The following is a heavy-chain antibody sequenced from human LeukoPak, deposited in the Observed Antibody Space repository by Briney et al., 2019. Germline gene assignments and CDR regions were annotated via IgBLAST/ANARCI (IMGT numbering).Heavy chain of an antibody. CDR2: IYYSGST. V-gene: IGHV4-38-2*02. D-gene: IGHD2-21*01. CDR3: ARAHGGDDAFDI. CDR1: GYSISSGYY. J-gene: IGHJ3*02. Sequence: SETLSLTCTVSGYSISSGYYWGWIRQPPGKGLEWIGSIYYSGSTYYNPSLKSRVTISVDTSKNQFSLKLSSVTAADTAVYYCARAHGGDDAFDIWGQGTMVTVSS.